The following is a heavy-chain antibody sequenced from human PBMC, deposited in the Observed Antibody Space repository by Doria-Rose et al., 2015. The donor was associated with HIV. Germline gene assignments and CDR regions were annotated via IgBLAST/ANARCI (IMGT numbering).Heavy chain of an antibody. J-gene: IGHJ4*02. V-gene: IGHV2-26*01. CDR1: GVSLSSPGMG. CDR3: ARIKSSRWYHKYYFDF. D-gene: IGHD6-13*01. Sequence: ITLKESGPVLVKPTETLTLTCTVSGVSLSSPGMGVSWIRQPPGKALEWLAHIFSDDERYYKTSLKSRLTISRGTSKSQVVLTMTDMDPVDTATYYCARIKSSRWYHKYYFDFWGQGTLVIVSA. CDR2: IFSDDER.